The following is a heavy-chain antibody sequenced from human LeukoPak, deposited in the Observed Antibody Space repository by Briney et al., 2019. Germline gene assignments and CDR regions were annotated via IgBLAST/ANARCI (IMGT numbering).Heavy chain of an antibody. V-gene: IGHV1-2*02. CDR2: INPNSGGT. J-gene: IGHJ4*02. Sequence: ASVKVSCTASGYTFTGYYMHWVRQAPGQGLEWMGWINPNSGGTNYAQKFQGRVTMTRDTSISTAYMELSRLRSDDTAVYYCARGYYGSGSPFDYWGQGTLVTVSS. CDR1: GYTFTGYY. D-gene: IGHD3-10*01. CDR3: ARGYYGSGSPFDY.